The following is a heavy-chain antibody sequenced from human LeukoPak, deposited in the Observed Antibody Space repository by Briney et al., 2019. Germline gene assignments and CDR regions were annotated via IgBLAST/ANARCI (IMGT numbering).Heavy chain of an antibody. J-gene: IGHJ3*02. CDR2: IYYSGST. CDR1: GGSISSSSYY. V-gene: IGHV4-39*01. Sequence: PSETLSLTCTVSGGSISSSSYYWGWIRQPPGKGLEWIGSIYYSGSTYYNPSLKSRVTISVDTSKNQFSLKLSSVTAADTAVYYCARHESDGSGSYYMAYALLSPALDIWGQGTMVTVSS. D-gene: IGHD3-10*01. CDR3: ARHESDGSGSYYMAYALLSPALDI.